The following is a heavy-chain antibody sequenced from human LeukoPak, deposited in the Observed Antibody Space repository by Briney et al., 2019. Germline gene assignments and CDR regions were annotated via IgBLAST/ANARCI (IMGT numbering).Heavy chain of an antibody. CDR2: INHSGST. CDR1: GESFSGYY. V-gene: IGHV4-34*01. Sequence: SETLSLTCAVYGESFSGYYWSWIRQPPGKGLEWIGEINHSGSTNYNPSLKSRVTISVDTSKSQFSLKLTSVTAAVTAVYYCARNHGSGGDLDYWGQGTLVTVSS. CDR3: ARNHGSGGDLDY. J-gene: IGHJ4*02. D-gene: IGHD2-21*02.